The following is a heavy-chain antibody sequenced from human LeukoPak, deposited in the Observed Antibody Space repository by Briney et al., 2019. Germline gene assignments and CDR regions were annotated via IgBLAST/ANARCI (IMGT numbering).Heavy chain of an antibody. Sequence: SETLSLTSAVYGGPFSGYYWTWICQPPGKGLEWIWEISHSGSTNYNPSLKSPVTISVDTSTNQFSLKLSSVTAADTAVYYCARGRASYDFWSGYLFDYCGQGTLVTVSS. V-gene: IGHV4-34*01. CDR1: GGPFSGYY. J-gene: IGHJ4*02. D-gene: IGHD3-3*01. CDR2: ISHSGST. CDR3: ARGRASYDFWSGYLFDY.